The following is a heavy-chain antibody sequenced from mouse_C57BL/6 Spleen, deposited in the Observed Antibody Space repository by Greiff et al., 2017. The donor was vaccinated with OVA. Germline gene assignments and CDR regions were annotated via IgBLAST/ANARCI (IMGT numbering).Heavy chain of an antibody. D-gene: IGHD1-1*01. CDR1: GYTFTDYY. Sequence: QVQLQQSGAELVRPGASVKLSCKASGYTFTDYYINWVKQRPGQGLEWIARIYPGSGNTYYNEKFKGKATLTAEKSSSTAYMQLSSLTSEDSAVYFCARDYGRGWGQGTLVTVSA. V-gene: IGHV1-76*01. CDR2: IYPGSGNT. CDR3: ARDYGRG. J-gene: IGHJ3*01.